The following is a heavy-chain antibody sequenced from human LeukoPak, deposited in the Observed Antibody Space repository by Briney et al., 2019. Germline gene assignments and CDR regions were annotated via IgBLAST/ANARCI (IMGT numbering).Heavy chain of an antibody. CDR1: GGSISSYY. CDR2: IYTSRST. J-gene: IGHJ5*02. Sequence: SETLSLTCTVSGGSISSYYWSWIRQPPGKGLEWIGYIYTSRSTNYNPSLKSRVTISVDTSKNQFSLKLSSVTAADTAVYYCARHYYYDSSGYYFQWFDPWGQGTLVTVSS. V-gene: IGHV4-4*09. CDR3: ARHYYYDSSGYYFQWFDP. D-gene: IGHD3-22*01.